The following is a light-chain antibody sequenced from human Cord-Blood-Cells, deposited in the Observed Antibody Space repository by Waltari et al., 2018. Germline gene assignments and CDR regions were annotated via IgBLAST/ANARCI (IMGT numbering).Light chain of an antibody. CDR2: LGS. CDR3: MQALQTPLT. CDR1: QSLLHSNGYNY. V-gene: IGKV2-28*01. Sequence: DIVMTQSPLSLPVTPGESASISCRSSQSLLHSNGYNYLDWYLQKPGQSPHRLIYLGSNRASGVPDRFSGSGSGTDFTLKISRVEAEDVGVYYCMQALQTPLTFGGGTKVEIK. J-gene: IGKJ4*01.